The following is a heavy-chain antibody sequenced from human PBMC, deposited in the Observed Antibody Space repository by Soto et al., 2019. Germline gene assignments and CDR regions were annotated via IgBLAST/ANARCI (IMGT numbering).Heavy chain of an antibody. D-gene: IGHD6-19*01. Sequence: GGSLRLSCAASGFTVSSYGMHWVRQAPGKGLEWVAVISYDGSNKYYADSVKSRFTISRDNSKNTLYLQMNSLRAEDTAVYYCAKDRRDSSGPIVGNWFDPWGQGTLVTVSS. CDR1: GFTVSSYG. V-gene: IGHV3-30*18. CDR3: AKDRRDSSGPIVGNWFDP. CDR2: ISYDGSNK. J-gene: IGHJ5*02.